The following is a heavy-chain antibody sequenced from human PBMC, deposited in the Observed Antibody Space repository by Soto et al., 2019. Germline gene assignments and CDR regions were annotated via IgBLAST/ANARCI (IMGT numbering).Heavy chain of an antibody. CDR3: ARDAKDDILTGYYKDSGMDV. V-gene: IGHV3-30-3*01. Sequence: GGSLRLSCAASGFTFSSYAMHWVRQAPGKGLEWVAVISYDGSNKYYADSVKGRFTIPRDNARNSLYLQMNSLRAEDTAVYYCARDAKDDILTGYYKDSGMDVWGQGTTVTVSS. J-gene: IGHJ6*02. D-gene: IGHD3-9*01. CDR2: ISYDGSNK. CDR1: GFTFSSYA.